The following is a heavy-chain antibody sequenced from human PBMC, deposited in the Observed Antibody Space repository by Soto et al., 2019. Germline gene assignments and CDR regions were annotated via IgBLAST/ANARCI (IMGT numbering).Heavy chain of an antibody. D-gene: IGHD2-2*01. CDR3: ARGCSSTSCYSLYGMDV. Sequence: ASVKVSCKASGYTFSGDYMHWVRQAPGQGLEWMGWINPNSGGTNYAQKFQGWVTMTRDTSISTAYMEVSRLRSDDTAVYYCARGCSSTSCYSLYGMDVWGQGTTVTVSS. V-gene: IGHV1-2*04. CDR1: GYTFSGDY. J-gene: IGHJ6*02. CDR2: INPNSGGT.